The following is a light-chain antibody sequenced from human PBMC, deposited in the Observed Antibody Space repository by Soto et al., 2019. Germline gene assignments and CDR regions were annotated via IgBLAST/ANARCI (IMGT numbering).Light chain of an antibody. CDR2: EVT. V-gene: IGLV2-8*01. CDR3: SAYAGNNNPVI. J-gene: IGLJ2*01. CDR1: SSDVGGHNF. Sequence: QSVLTQPPSASGSPGQSVTISCTGTSSDVGGHNFVSWYQQHPGKAPKFLMYEVTKRPSGVPDRFSGSKSGITASLPVSGLQADDEAYYYCSAYAGNNNPVIFGGGTKLTVL.